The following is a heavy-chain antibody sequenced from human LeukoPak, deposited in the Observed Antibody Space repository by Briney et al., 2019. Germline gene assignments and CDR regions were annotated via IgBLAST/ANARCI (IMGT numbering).Heavy chain of an antibody. Sequence: SETLSLTYAVYGGSFSGYYWSWIRQPPGKGLEWIGEINHSGSTNYNPSLKSRVTISVDTSKNQFSLKLSSVTAADTAVYYCARVDCSSTSCYHYMDVWGKGTTVTVSS. D-gene: IGHD2-2*01. V-gene: IGHV4-34*01. CDR2: INHSGST. J-gene: IGHJ6*03. CDR3: ARVDCSSTSCYHYMDV. CDR1: GGSFSGYY.